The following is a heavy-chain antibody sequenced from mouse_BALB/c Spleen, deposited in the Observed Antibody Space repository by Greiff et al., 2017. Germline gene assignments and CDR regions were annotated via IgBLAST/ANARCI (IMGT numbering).Heavy chain of an antibody. D-gene: IGHD4-1*01. V-gene: IGHV5-6*01. CDR1: GFTFSSYG. CDR2: ISSGGSYT. Sequence: EVQLVESGGDLVKPGGSLKLSCAASGFTFSSYGMSWVRQTPDKRLEWVATISSGGSYTYYPDSVKGRFTISRDNAKNTLYLQMSSLKSEDTAMYYCARWGNWGDYWGQGTTLTVSS. CDR3: ARWGNWGDY. J-gene: IGHJ2*01.